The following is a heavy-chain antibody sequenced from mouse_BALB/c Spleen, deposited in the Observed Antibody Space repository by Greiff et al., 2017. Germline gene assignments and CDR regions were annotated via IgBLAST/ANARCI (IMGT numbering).Heavy chain of an antibody. CDR1: GYTFTSYW. J-gene: IGHJ3*01. D-gene: IGHD2-1*01. V-gene: IGHV1S81*02. Sequence: QVQLQQPGAELVKPGASVKLSCKASGYTFTSYWMHWVKQRPGQGLEWIGEINPSNGRTNYNEKFKSKATLTVDKSSSTAYMQLSSLTSEDSAVHYCARGEGNYDWFAYWGQGTLVTVSA. CDR3: ARGEGNYDWFAY. CDR2: INPSNGRT.